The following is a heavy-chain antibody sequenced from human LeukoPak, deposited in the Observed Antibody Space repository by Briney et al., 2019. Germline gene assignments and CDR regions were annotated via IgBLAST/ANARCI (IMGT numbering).Heavy chain of an antibody. J-gene: IGHJ3*02. CDR3: ARRGGLLPLPNDAFDI. V-gene: IGHV1-69*13. Sequence: ASVKVSCKASGGTFSSYAISWVRQAPGQGLEWMGGIIPIFGTANYAQKFQGRVTITADESTSTAYMELSSLRSEDTALYHCARRGGLLPLPNDAFDIWGQGTMVTVSS. CDR1: GGTFSSYA. D-gene: IGHD1-26*01. CDR2: IIPIFGTA.